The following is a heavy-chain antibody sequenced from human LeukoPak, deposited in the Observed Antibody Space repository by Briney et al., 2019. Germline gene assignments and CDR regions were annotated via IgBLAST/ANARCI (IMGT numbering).Heavy chain of an antibody. D-gene: IGHD5-18*01. CDR2: ISGSGGST. Sequence: GGSLRLSCAASGFTFSSYAMSWVRQAPGKGLEWVSAISGSGGSTYYADSVKGRFTISRDNSKNTLYLQMNSLRAEGTAVYYCANSGYSYGYALGYWGQGTLVTVSS. CDR1: GFTFSSYA. J-gene: IGHJ4*02. CDR3: ANSGYSYGYALGY. V-gene: IGHV3-23*01.